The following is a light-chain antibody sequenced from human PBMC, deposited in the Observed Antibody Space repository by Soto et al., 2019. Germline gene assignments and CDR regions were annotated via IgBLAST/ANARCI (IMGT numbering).Light chain of an antibody. V-gene: IGLV2-14*02. J-gene: IGLJ2*01. Sequence: QSALTQPASVSGSPGQSITISCTGTSSDVGSYNLVSWYQHHPGKAPKLMMYEVSNRPSGVSNRFSGSKSGNTASLTISGLQAEDEADYYCSSYTNSRSLVFGGGTKLTVL. CDR3: SSYTNSRSLV. CDR2: EVS. CDR1: SSDVGSYNL.